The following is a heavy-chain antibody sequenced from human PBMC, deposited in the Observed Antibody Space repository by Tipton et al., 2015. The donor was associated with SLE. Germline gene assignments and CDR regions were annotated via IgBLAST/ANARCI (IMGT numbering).Heavy chain of an antibody. CDR1: GVSFTSSSYY. J-gene: IGHJ3*01. D-gene: IGHD3-3*01. CDR2: IYFSGRT. CDR3: ASYYDFWRVQAFDV. Sequence: PGLVKPSETLSLTCTVSGVSFTSSSYYWGWIRQPPGKGLEWIGNIYFSGRTNYNPTLKSRVTIPVDTSKSQFSLKLRSVTAADTAVYYCASYYDFWRVQAFDVWGRGAKVTVSS. V-gene: IGHV4-39*07.